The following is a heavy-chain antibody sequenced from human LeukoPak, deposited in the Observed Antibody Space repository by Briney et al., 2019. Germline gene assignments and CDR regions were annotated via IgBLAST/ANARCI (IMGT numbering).Heavy chain of an antibody. CDR2: INSDGSST. CDR3: AKVPAAAGPKYYFDY. Sequence: RAGGSLRLSCAASGFTFSSYWMHWVRQAPGKGLVWVSRINSDGSSTSYADSVKGRFTISRDNAKNTLFLQMNSLRAEDTAVYYCAKVPAAAGPKYYFDYWGQGTLVTVSS. CDR1: GFTFSSYW. V-gene: IGHV3-74*01. J-gene: IGHJ4*02. D-gene: IGHD6-13*01.